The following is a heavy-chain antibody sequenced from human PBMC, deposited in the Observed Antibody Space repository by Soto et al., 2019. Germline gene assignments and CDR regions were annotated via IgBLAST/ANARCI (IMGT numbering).Heavy chain of an antibody. CDR2: ISSSSSTI. CDR1: GFTFSSYS. J-gene: IGHJ3*02. Sequence: EVQLVESGGGLVQPGGSLRLSCAAFGFTFSSYSMNWVRQAPGKGLEWVSYISSSSSTIYYADSVKGRFTISRDNAKNSLYLQMNSLRDEDTAVYYCAVLPERDDAFDIWGQGTMVTVSS. D-gene: IGHD1-1*01. CDR3: AVLPERDDAFDI. V-gene: IGHV3-48*02.